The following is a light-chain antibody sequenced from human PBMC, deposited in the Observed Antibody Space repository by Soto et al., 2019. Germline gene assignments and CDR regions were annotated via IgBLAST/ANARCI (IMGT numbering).Light chain of an antibody. V-gene: IGLV2-14*01. J-gene: IGLJ3*02. CDR2: EVS. CDR3: NSYTNTSTRV. Sequence: QSVLTQPASVAGSPGQSITISCAGTSSDVGGYDFVSWYQHHPGRAPKLLIYEVSGRPSGVSYRFSGSKSGNTASLIISGLQAEDEADYYCNSYTNTSTRVFGGGTKLTVL. CDR1: SSDVGGYDF.